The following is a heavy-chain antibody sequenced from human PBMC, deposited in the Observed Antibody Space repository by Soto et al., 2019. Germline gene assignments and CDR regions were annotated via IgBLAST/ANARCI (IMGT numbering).Heavy chain of an antibody. CDR3: ARGLYLPGEWLLPQGFDY. J-gene: IGHJ4*02. CDR2: INPSGGST. CDR1: GYTFTSYY. D-gene: IGHD3-3*01. Sequence: GASVKVSCKASGYTFTSYYMHWVRQAPGQGLEWIGIINPSGGSTSYAQKFQGRVTMTRDTSTSTVYMELSSLRSEDTAVYYCARGLYLPGEWLLPQGFDYWGQGTLVTVSS. V-gene: IGHV1-46*01.